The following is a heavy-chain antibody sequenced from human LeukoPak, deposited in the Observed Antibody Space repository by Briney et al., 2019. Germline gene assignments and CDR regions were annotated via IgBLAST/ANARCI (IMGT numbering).Heavy chain of an antibody. Sequence: GGSLRLSCAVFGPGFPFSNAWMSWVRQAPGKGLEWVSAISGSGHKTYYADSVKGRFTIFRDNSKNTVHLQMNSLRAEDTAVYYCAKEIPRHPSGWFFGAFDIWGQGTMVTVSS. CDR2: ISGSGHKT. V-gene: IGHV3-23*01. D-gene: IGHD6-19*01. CDR3: AKEIPRHPSGWFFGAFDI. CDR1: GFPFSNAW. J-gene: IGHJ3*02.